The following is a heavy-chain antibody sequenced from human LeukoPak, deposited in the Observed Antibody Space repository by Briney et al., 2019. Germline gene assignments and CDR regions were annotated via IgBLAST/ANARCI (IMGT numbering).Heavy chain of an antibody. Sequence: GGSLRLSCVASGVTLSNYAMSWARQAPGKGLEWVSGISSSGSGGNTYYAASVKGRLTISRDNSKNTLYLQMNSLRAEDTAVYYCAKVTGGDMITYGGLDYWGQGTLVTVSS. D-gene: IGHD3-16*01. CDR1: GVTLSNYA. CDR2: ISSSGSGGNT. J-gene: IGHJ4*02. CDR3: AKVTGGDMITYGGLDY. V-gene: IGHV3-23*01.